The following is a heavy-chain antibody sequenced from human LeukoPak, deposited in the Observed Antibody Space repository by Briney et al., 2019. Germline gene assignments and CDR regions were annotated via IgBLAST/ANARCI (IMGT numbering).Heavy chain of an antibody. D-gene: IGHD2-2*01. CDR2: IKQDGSEK. V-gene: IGHV3-7*03. CDR1: GFIFSRNW. CDR3: ARVYGSTWYPDAFDT. Sequence: GGSLRLSCAASGFIFSRNWMSWVRQAPGKGLEWVANIKQDGSEKFYVDSVKDRFTISRDNAKNSLYLQMNSLRAEDTAIYYCARVYGSTWYPDAFDTWGQGTMVTASS. J-gene: IGHJ3*02.